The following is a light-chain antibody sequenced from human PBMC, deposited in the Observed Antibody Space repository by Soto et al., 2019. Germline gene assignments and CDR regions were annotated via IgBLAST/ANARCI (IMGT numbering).Light chain of an antibody. CDR2: AAS. J-gene: IGKJ1*01. V-gene: IGKV1-9*01. Sequence: IQLTQFPSSLSASVGDRVTITCRASQGIRSYLAWYQQKPGKAPKLLIDAASTLQSGVPPRFSGSGSGTDFTLTISSLQPEDFATYYCQQLNSYPWTFAQGTKVEIK. CDR1: QGIRSY. CDR3: QQLNSYPWT.